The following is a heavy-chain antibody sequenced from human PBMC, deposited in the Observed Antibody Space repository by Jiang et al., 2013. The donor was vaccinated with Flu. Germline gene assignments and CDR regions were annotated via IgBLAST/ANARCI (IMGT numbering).Heavy chain of an antibody. V-gene: IGHV3-23*01. J-gene: IGHJ5*02. CDR1: GFTFSSYA. CDR2: ISGSGGST. CDR3: AKDGNRITMIVVVIQGWSDP. D-gene: IGHD3-22*01. Sequence: QLLESGGGLVQPGGSLRLSCAASGFTFSSYAMSWVRQAPGKGLEWVSAISGSGGSTYYADSVKGRFTISRDNSKNTLYLQMNSLRAEDTAVYYCAKDGNRITMIVVVIQGWSDPWGQGTLVTVSS.